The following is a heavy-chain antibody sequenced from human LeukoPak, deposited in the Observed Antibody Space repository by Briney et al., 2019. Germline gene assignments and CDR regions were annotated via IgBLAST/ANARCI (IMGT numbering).Heavy chain of an antibody. D-gene: IGHD1-26*01. V-gene: IGHV4-59*01. CDR2: ICYSGST. J-gene: IGHJ4*02. Sequence: SETLSLTCSVSGGSISDYCWNWIRQPPGKGLEWIGYICYSGSTSYNPSLKSRVTISVDTSKNQFSLKLSSVTAADTAVYYCARGSGSYGYWGQGTLVTVSS. CDR1: GGSISDYC. CDR3: ARGSGSYGY.